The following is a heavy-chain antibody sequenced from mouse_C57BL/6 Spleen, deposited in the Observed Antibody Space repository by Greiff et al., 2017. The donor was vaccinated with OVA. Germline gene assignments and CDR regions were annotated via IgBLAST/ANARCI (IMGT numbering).Heavy chain of an antibody. CDR1: GYAFTNYL. J-gene: IGHJ2*01. D-gene: IGHD1-1*01. V-gene: IGHV1-54*01. CDR2: INPGSGGT. CDR3: ARSDYYGSSLDYCDY. Sequence: QVQLQQSGAELVRPGTSVKVSCKASGYAFTNYLIEWVKQRPGQGLEWIGVINPGSGGTNYNEKFKGKATLTADKSSSTAYMQLSSLTSEDSAVYFCARSDYYGSSLDYCDYWGQGTTLTVSS.